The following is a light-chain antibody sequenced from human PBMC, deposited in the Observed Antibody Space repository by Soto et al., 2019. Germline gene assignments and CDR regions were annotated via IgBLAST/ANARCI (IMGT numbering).Light chain of an antibody. CDR2: DVS. CDR3: ISYAGPNSLGV. CDR1: SSDVGGYNY. Sequence: QSALTQPPSASGSPGQSVTISCTGTSSDVGGYNYVSWYQQHPGKAPKLMIYDVSKRPSGVPDRFSGSKSGNTASLTVSGLQAEDEADYHCISYAGPNSLGVFGGGTKLTVL. J-gene: IGLJ2*01. V-gene: IGLV2-8*01.